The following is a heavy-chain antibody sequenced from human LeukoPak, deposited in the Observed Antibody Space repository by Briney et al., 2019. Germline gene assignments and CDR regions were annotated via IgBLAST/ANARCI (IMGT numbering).Heavy chain of an antibody. D-gene: IGHD1-26*01. Sequence: GGSLRLSCAASGFTFSSYWMSWVRQAPGKGLEWVANIKQDGSEKYYVDSVKGRFTISRDNAKNSLYLQMNSLRAEDTAVYYCARETDSLYSGSYFDYWGQGTLVTVSS. CDR3: ARETDSLYSGSYFDY. V-gene: IGHV3-7*01. CDR2: IKQDGSEK. J-gene: IGHJ4*02. CDR1: GFTFSSYW.